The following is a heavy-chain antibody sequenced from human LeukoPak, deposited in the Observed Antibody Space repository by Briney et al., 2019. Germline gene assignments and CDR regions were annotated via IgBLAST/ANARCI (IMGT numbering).Heavy chain of an antibody. V-gene: IGHV4-59*08. Sequence: SETLSLTCTVSGGSISSYYWSWMRQPPGKGLEWIGYIYYSGSTNYSPSLKSRVTISVDTSKNQFSLKLSSVTAADTAVYYCARQGYSAYEILDYWGQGTLVTVSS. D-gene: IGHD5-12*01. CDR1: GGSISSYY. CDR2: IYYSGST. J-gene: IGHJ4*02. CDR3: ARQGYSAYEILDY.